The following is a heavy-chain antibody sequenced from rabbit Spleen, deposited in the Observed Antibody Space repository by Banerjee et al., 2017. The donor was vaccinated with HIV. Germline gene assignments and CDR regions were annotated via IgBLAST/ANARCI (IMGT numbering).Heavy chain of an antibody. J-gene: IGHJ6*01. CDR3: ARDTSSSFSSYGMDL. D-gene: IGHD1-1*01. V-gene: IGHV1S45*01. CDR2: IDSGVSGFT. Sequence: QEQLVESGGGLVKPEGSLTLTCTVSGFSFSDRDVMCWVRQAPGKGLEWIACIDSGVSGFTYFATWAKGRFTCSKTSSTTVTLQMTRLTAADTATYFCARDTSSSFSSYGMDLWGPGTLVTVS. CDR1: GFSFSDRDV.